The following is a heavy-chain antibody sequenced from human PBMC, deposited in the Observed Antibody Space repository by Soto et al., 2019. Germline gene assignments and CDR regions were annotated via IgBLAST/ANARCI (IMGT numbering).Heavy chain of an antibody. CDR1: GGTFSSYA. D-gene: IGHD4-17*01. CDR3: ASSGNGYDYGDYERFDY. J-gene: IGHJ4*02. CDR2: IIPIFGTA. Sequence: QVQLVQSGAEVKKPGSSVRVSCKASGGTFSSYAISWVRQAPGQGLEWMGGIIPIFGTANYAQKFQGRVTITADESTSTAYMELSSLRSEDTAVYYCASSGNGYDYGDYERFDYWGQGTLVTVSS. V-gene: IGHV1-69*01.